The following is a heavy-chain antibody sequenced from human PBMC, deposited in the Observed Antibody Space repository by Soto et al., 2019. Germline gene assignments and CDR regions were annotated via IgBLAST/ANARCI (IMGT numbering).Heavy chain of an antibody. V-gene: IGHV1-69*02. CDR3: ARPNPQRGSVFLFDY. CDR2: IIPILGIA. D-gene: IGHD2-21*01. Sequence: QVQLVQSGAEVKKPGSSVKVSCKASGGTFSSYTISWVRQAPGQGLEWMGRIIPILGIANYAQQFQGRVTITADKSTRTAYMELSSLRCEDTAAYYCARPNPQRGSVFLFDYWGQGTLVTVSS. J-gene: IGHJ4*02. CDR1: GGTFSSYT.